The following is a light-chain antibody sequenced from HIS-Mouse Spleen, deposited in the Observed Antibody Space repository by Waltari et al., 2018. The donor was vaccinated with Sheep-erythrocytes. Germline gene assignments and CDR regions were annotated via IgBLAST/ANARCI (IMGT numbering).Light chain of an antibody. Sequence: QSALTQPRSVSGSPGQSVTISCTGTSSDVGGYNYVSWYQQHPGKAPKPMIFDFSNRPSGVPDRFSGSKSGNTASLTISGLQAEDEADYYCCSYAGSYNHVFATGTKVTVL. V-gene: IGLV2-11*01. CDR1: SSDVGGYNY. J-gene: IGLJ1*01. CDR3: CSYAGSYNHV. CDR2: DFS.